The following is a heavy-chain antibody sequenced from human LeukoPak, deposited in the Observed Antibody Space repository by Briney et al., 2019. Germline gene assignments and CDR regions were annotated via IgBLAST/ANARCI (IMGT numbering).Heavy chain of an antibody. CDR3: ATRSRGMRYCFDA. J-gene: IGHJ4*02. V-gene: IGHV4-39*01. D-gene: IGHD2-2*01. CDR1: GGSISSSSDY. Sequence: SETLSLTCTVSGGSISSSSDYWGWIRQPPGKGLEWIGTIYYSGSTYYNPSLKSRVTMSVDTSENQFSLKLSSVTAADTAVYYCATRSRGMRYCFDAWGQGTLVTVSS. CDR2: IYYSGST.